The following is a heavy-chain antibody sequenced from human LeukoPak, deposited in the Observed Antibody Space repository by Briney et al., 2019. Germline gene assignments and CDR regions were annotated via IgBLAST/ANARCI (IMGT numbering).Heavy chain of an antibody. D-gene: IGHD4-23*01. CDR3: ARDYGGNLGWFDP. J-gene: IGHJ5*02. Sequence: GASVKVSCKASGYTFTGYYMHWVRQAPGQGLEWMGWINPNSGGTNYAQKFQGRVTMTRDTSISTAYMELSSLRSEDTAVYYCARDYGGNLGWFDPWGQGTLVTVSS. CDR2: INPNSGGT. V-gene: IGHV1-2*02. CDR1: GYTFTGYY.